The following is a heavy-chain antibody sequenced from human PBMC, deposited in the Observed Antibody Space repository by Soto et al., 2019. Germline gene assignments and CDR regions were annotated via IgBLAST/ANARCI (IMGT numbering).Heavy chain of an antibody. D-gene: IGHD3-10*01. J-gene: IGHJ6*02. CDR3: ARGVGSGELLGNYYYYYGMDV. Sequence: QVQLVQSGAEVKKPGSSVKVSCKASGGTFSSYAISWVRQAPGQGLEWMGGIIPIFGTANYAQKFQGRVTITADESTSTAYMELSSLRSEDTAVYYCARGVGSGELLGNYYYYYGMDVWGQGTTVTVSS. CDR1: GGTFSSYA. V-gene: IGHV1-69*01. CDR2: IIPIFGTA.